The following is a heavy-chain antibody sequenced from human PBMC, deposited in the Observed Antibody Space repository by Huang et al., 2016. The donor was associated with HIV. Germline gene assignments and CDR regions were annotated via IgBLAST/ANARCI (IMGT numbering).Heavy chain of an antibody. CDR1: GGTFSTYA. CDR3: ARGRTSSSLYDSYYGLDV. Sequence: QVQLVQSGAEVKKHGYSVKVSCKASGGTFSTYAISWVRQATVQGLEWMVGIIPSLGKANYAQKFQGTVTITADELTSTSYMELSSLRSEDTALYYCARGRTSSSLYDSYYGLDVWGQGTTVTVSS. V-gene: IGHV1-69*01. J-gene: IGHJ6*02. CDR2: IIPSLGKA. D-gene: IGHD6-6*01.